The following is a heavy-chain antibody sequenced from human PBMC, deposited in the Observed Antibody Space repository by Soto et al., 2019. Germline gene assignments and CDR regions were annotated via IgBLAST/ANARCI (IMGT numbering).Heavy chain of an antibody. V-gene: IGHV4-34*01. CDR1: RGSLSGYY. CDR3: ARAPEVGGTAHTRLDP. J-gene: IGHJ5*02. CDR2: ISPSGTA. Sequence: SETLSLTCSFYRGSLSGYYWSWIRQPPGKGLEWIGEISPSGTANYSPSLKSRVSISVDTSKYQFSLNLTSLTAADTAVYSCARAPEVGGTAHTRLDPWGQGSLVTVSS. D-gene: IGHD6-25*01.